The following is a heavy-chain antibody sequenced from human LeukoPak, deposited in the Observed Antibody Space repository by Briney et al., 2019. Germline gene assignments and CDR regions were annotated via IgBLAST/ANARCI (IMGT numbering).Heavy chain of an antibody. CDR2: IKSKTAGGTT. Sequence: PGGCLRLSCAASGFTLSNAWVRCVRQAPGKGLEWVGRIKSKTAGGTTDYAAPVKGRFTISRDDSKNTLYLQMNSLKTEDTAVYYCTTGSWFDPWGQGTLVTVSS. CDR1: GFTLSNAW. J-gene: IGHJ5*02. V-gene: IGHV3-15*01. CDR3: TTGSWFDP.